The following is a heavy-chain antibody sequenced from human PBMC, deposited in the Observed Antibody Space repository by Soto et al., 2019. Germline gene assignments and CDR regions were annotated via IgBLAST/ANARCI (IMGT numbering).Heavy chain of an antibody. V-gene: IGHV3-30-3*01. CDR1: GFTFSSYA. CDR3: ARDPIVVVVAATGGVFDY. CDR2: ISYDGSNK. D-gene: IGHD2-15*01. Sequence: QVQLVESGGGVVQPGRSLRLSCAASGFTFSSYAMHWVRQAPGKGLEWVAVISYDGSNKYYADSVKGRFTISRDNSKNTLYLQMNSLRAEDTAVYYCARDPIVVVVAATGGVFDYWGQGTLVTVSS. J-gene: IGHJ4*02.